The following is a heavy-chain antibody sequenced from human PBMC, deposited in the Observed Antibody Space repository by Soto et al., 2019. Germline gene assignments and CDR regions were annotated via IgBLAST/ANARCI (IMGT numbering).Heavy chain of an antibody. V-gene: IGHV3-23*01. CDR1: GFTFSSYA. D-gene: IGHD2-15*01. CDR3: AKGDLGYCSGGSCYAR. Sequence: VPLLESGGGLVQPGGSLRLSCAASGFTFSSYAMSWVRQAPGKGLEWVSAISGSGGSTYYADSVKGRFTISRDNSKNTLYLQMNSLRAEDTAVYYCAKGDLGYCSGGSCYARWGQGTMVTVSS. CDR2: ISGSGGST. J-gene: IGHJ3*01.